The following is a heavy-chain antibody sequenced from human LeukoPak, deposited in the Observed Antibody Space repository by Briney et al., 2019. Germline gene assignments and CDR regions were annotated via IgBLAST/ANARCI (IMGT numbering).Heavy chain of an antibody. CDR1: GGSISSYY. CDR3: ARGPHLAARLNPYYFDY. D-gene: IGHD6-6*01. V-gene: IGHV4-4*07. Sequence: SETLSLTCTVSGGSISSYYWSWIRQPAGKGLEWIGRIYTSGSTNYNPSLKSRVTMSVDTSKNQFSLTLSSVTAADTAVYYCARGPHLAARLNPYYFDYWGQGTLVTVSS. CDR2: IYTSGST. J-gene: IGHJ4*02.